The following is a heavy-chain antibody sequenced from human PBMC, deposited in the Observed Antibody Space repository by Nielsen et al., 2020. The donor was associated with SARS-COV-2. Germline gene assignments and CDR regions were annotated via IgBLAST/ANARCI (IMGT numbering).Heavy chain of an antibody. D-gene: IGHD2-2*01. CDR2: IYYSGST. Sequence: SETLSLTCTVSGGSISSYYWSWIRQPPGKGLEWIGYIYYSGSTNYNPSLKSRVTISVDTSKNQFSLKLSSVTAADTAVYYCARYCSSTSCQGAGGMDVWGQGTTVTVSS. CDR1: GGSISSYY. V-gene: IGHV4-59*13. J-gene: IGHJ6*02. CDR3: ARYCSSTSCQGAGGMDV.